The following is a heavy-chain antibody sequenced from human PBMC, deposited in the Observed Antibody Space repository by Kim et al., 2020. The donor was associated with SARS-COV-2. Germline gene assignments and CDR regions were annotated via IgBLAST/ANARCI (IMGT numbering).Heavy chain of an antibody. J-gene: IGHJ6*02. Sequence: SVKVSCKASGGTFSSYAISWVRQAPGQGLEWMGGIIPIFGTANYAQKFQGRVTITADESTSTAYMELSSLRSEDTAVYYCARGDSSGPRDYYYGMDVWGQGTTVTVSS. CDR1: GGTFSSYA. D-gene: IGHD6-19*01. V-gene: IGHV1-69*13. CDR3: ARGDSSGPRDYYYGMDV. CDR2: IIPIFGTA.